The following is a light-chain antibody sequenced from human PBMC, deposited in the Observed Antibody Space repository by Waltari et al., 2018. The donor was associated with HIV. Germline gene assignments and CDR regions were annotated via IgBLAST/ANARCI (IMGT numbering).Light chain of an antibody. CDR3: CSYAGSPPWV. CDR2: DVN. CDR1: SSDVGGYNY. V-gene: IGLV2-11*01. J-gene: IGLJ3*02. Sequence: QSALTQPRSVSGSPGQSVTISCTGTSSDVGGYNYVSWYQQHPGKAPKLMIYDVNKRPSGVPARYSGSKSGNTASLTISGLQAEDDANYYCCSYAGSPPWVFGGGTKLTVL.